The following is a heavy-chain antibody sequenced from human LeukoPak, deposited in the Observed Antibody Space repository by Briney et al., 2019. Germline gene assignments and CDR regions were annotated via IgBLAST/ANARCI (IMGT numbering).Heavy chain of an antibody. V-gene: IGHV1-2*02. CDR3: ARDQELLWFGESLPVLDY. CDR1: GYTFTGYY. Sequence: ASVKVSCKASGYTFTGYYMHWVRQAPGQGLEWMGWINPNSGGTNYAQKFQGRVTMTRDTSISTAYMELSRLRSDDTAVYYCARDQELLWFGESLPVLDYWGQGALVTVSS. CDR2: INPNSGGT. J-gene: IGHJ4*02. D-gene: IGHD3-10*01.